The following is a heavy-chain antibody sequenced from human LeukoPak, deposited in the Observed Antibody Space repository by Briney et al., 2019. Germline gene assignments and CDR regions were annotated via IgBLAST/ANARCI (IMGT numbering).Heavy chain of an antibody. CDR3: ASRYCSGGSCYSENWFDP. CDR1: GYTFTGYY. J-gene: IGHJ5*02. D-gene: IGHD2-15*01. V-gene: IGHV1-2*06. CDR2: INPNSGGT. Sequence: ASVKVSCKASGYTFTGYYMHWVRQAPGQGLEWMGRINPNSGGTNYAQKFQGGVTMTRDTSISTAYMELSRLRSDDTAVYYCASRYCSGGSCYSENWFDPRGQGTLVTVSS.